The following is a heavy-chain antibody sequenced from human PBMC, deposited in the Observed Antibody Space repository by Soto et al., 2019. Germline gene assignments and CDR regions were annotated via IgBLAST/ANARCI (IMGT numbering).Heavy chain of an antibody. CDR3: ARGPLYDTRGYYHPYDFDY. CDR2: IDSSGSTI. CDR1: GFTFSSHE. Sequence: GGSLRLSCAASGFTFSSHEMNWVRQAPGKGLEWISYIDSSGSTIHYADSVKGRFSISRDNAKHSLYLQMNSLRADDTALYYCARGPLYDTRGYYHPYDFDYWGRGTLVTVSS. D-gene: IGHD3-22*01. V-gene: IGHV3-48*03. J-gene: IGHJ4*02.